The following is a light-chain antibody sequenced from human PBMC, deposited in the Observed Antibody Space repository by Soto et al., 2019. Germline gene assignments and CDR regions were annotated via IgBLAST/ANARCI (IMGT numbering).Light chain of an antibody. CDR3: SSYTTSNTQV. V-gene: IGLV2-14*01. CDR1: SSDVGTYNY. CDR2: DVS. Sequence: QSVLTQPASVSGSPGQSITISCTGTSSDVGTYNYVAWYQHRPGKAPKLMIYDVSYRPSGVSTRFSGSKSANTASLTISGRQAEDEADYYCSSYTTSNTQVFGGGTKLTVL. J-gene: IGLJ3*02.